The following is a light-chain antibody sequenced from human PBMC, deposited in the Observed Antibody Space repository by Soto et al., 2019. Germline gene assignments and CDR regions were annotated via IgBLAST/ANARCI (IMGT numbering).Light chain of an antibody. Sequence: ALTQPASVSGSPGQSITISCTGTSSDVGGYNYVSWYQQHPGKAPNLMIYDVSNRPSGVSNRFSGSKSGNTASLTISGLQAEDEADYYCSSYTSSSTYVFGTGTKVTVL. CDR2: DVS. CDR3: SSYTSSSTYV. V-gene: IGLV2-14*01. CDR1: SSDVGGYNY. J-gene: IGLJ1*01.